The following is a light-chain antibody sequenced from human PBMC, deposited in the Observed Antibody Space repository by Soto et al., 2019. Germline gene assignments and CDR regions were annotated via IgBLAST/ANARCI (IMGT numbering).Light chain of an antibody. CDR3: QSYDSSLSGYV. CDR1: SSNIGAGSD. J-gene: IGLJ1*01. Sequence: QSVLTQPPSVSGAPGHRVTIPCTGSSSNIGAGSDVHWYQQLPGTAPKVLSDNNNNRPSGVPDRFSGSKSGTSASLAITGRQSEDEADYYCQSYDSSLSGYVFGTGTKVTVL. CDR2: NNN. V-gene: IGLV1-40*01.